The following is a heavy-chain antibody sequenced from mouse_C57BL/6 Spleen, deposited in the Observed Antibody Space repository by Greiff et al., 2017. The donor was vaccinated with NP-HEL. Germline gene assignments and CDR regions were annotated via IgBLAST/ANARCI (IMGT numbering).Heavy chain of an antibody. V-gene: IGHV3-6*01. J-gene: IGHJ2*01. Sequence: EVKLQESGPGLVKPSQSLSLTCSVTGYSITSGYYWNWLRQFPGNKLEWMGYISYDGSNNYNPSLKNRISITRDTSKNQFFLKLNSVTTEDTATYYCEPNWDVWYFDYWGQGTTLTVSS. CDR3: EPNWDVWYFDY. CDR1: GYSITSGYY. D-gene: IGHD4-1*01. CDR2: ISYDGSN.